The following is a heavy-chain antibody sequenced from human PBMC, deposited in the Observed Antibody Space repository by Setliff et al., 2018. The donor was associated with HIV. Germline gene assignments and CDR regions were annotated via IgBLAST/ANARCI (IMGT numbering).Heavy chain of an antibody. J-gene: IGHJ4*02. CDR2: VSGGGGST. D-gene: IGHD3-10*01. CDR1: GFTFSSYA. Sequence: GGSLRLSCAASGFTFSSYAISWVRQAPGKGLEWVSAVSGGGGSTYYADSVKGRFTISRDNSKNTLYFQMNSLRAGDTAVYYCARARITLVRGAHFDYWGQGTLVTVSS. V-gene: IGHV3-23*01. CDR3: ARARITLVRGAHFDY.